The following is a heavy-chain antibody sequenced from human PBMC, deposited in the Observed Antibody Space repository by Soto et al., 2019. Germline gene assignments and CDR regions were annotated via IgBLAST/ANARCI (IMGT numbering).Heavy chain of an antibody. V-gene: IGHV1-18*01. Sequence: ASVKVSCKASGYTFFNYGISWVRQAPGQGLEWMGWISAYNANKNYAQKFQGRVTMTTDTSTSTAYMELRSLRSDDTAVYYCSRDGITIFGNFDYWGQGTLVPVSS. CDR2: ISAYNANK. CDR3: SRDGITIFGNFDY. CDR1: GYTFFNYG. D-gene: IGHD3-3*01. J-gene: IGHJ4*02.